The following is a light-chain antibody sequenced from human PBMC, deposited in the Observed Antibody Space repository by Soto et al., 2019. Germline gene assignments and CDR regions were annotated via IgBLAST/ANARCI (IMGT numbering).Light chain of an antibody. CDR1: HSVDSN. V-gene: IGKV3D-15*01. Sequence: EIVMTQSPGTLSVSTGQGATLSCRASHSVDSNLAWYQQKPGQAPRLLIFGASTRPTGIPDRFSGSGSGTEFTLTISSLQSEDFASYYCQQSYNTSPITFGQGTRLEIK. CDR3: QQSYNTSPIT. J-gene: IGKJ5*01. CDR2: GAS.